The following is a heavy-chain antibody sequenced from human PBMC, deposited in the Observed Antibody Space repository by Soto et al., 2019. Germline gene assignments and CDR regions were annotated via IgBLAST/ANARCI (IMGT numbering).Heavy chain of an antibody. J-gene: IGHJ6*02. Sequence: QVPLVQSGAEVKTPGSSVKVSCKASGGTFNRYTISWVRQAPGQGLEWMGRIIPILGIANYAQKFQGRVTITADKSTSTAYMELSSLRSEDTAVYYCASGNKAAGYYYGMDVWGQGTTVTVSS. CDR2: IIPILGIA. CDR1: GGTFNRYT. V-gene: IGHV1-69*02. D-gene: IGHD2-15*01. CDR3: ASGNKAAGYYYGMDV.